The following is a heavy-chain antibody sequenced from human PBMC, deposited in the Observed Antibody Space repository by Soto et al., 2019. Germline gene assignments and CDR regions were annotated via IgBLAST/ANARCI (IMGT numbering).Heavy chain of an antibody. CDR1: GDSFSTDT. D-gene: IGHD2-2*01. CDR3: ATGTPSTSDRMCSRTLCYIPLD. J-gene: IGHJ4*02. V-gene: IGHV1-69*01. CDR2: ILPMFRTT. Sequence: QVQLVQSGAEVRKPGSSVKVSCKTSGDSFSTDTFTWVRQAPGQGLEWMGGILPMFRTTNYAQQFQGRVTITADESTSTVYMELRSLRSEDTAIYFCATGTPSTSDRMCSRTLCYIPLDWGQGTLVAFSS.